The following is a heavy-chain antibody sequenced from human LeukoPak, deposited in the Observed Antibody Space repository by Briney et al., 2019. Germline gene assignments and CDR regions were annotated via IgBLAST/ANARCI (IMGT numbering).Heavy chain of an antibody. Sequence: SETLSLTCAVYGGSFSGCYWSRIRQPPGKGLEWIGEINHSGSTNYNPSLKSRVTISVDTSKNQFSLKLSSVTAADTAVYYCARGRYSYGDNWFDPRGQGTLVTVSS. CDR2: INHSGST. V-gene: IGHV4-34*01. CDR3: ARGRYSYGDNWFDP. D-gene: IGHD5-18*01. J-gene: IGHJ5*02. CDR1: GGSFSGCY.